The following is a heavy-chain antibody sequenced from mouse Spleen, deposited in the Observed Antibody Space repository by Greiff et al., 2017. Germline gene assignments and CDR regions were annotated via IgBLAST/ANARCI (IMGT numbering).Heavy chain of an antibody. Sequence: EVHLVESGGGLVKPGGSLKLSCAASGFTFSSYAMSWVRQTPEKRLEWVASISSGGSTYYPDSVKGRFTISRDNARNILYLQMSSLRSEDTAMYYCAREWDYYGSSWYFDVWGAGTTVTVSS. CDR2: ISSGGST. V-gene: IGHV5-6-5*01. D-gene: IGHD1-1*01. CDR3: AREWDYYGSSWYFDV. J-gene: IGHJ1*01. CDR1: GFTFSSYA.